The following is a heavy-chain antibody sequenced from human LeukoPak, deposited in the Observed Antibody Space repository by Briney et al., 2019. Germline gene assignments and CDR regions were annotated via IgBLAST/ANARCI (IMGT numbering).Heavy chain of an antibody. D-gene: IGHD3-22*01. CDR3: ARGYYDSSDSNRSNWFDP. Sequence: GGPLRLSCAASGFTFSNYDMYWVRQAPGRGLDWVAVVSYDGSDKYYADSVKGRFTISRDNSKNTLYLQMTGLRVEDTAVYYCARGYYDSSDSNRSNWFDPWGQGTLVTVSS. J-gene: IGHJ5*02. CDR2: VSYDGSDK. V-gene: IGHV3-33*05. CDR1: GFTFSNYD.